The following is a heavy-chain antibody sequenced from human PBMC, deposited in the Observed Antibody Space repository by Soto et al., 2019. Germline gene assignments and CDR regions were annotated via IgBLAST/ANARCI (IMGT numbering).Heavy chain of an antibody. D-gene: IGHD6-13*01. J-gene: IGHJ6*02. Sequence: VQLLESGGGLVQPGGSLRLSCAASGFTFSSYAMSWVRQAPGKGLEWVAVIWYDGSNKYYADSVKGRFTISRDNSKNTLYLQMNSLRAEDTAVYYCASCSGYSSSWFAYYYYGMDVWGQGTTVTVSS. CDR3: ASCSGYSSSWFAYYYYGMDV. V-gene: IGHV3-33*08. CDR1: GFTFSSYA. CDR2: IWYDGSNK.